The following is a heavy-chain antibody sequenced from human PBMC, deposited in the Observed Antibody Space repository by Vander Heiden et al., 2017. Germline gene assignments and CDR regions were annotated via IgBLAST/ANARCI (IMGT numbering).Heavy chain of an antibody. D-gene: IGHD3-22*01. Sequence: EVQLLQSGGGLVQPGGSLRLSCPASGFTFRPYDMSWGRQAPGKGLEWVSTISTSGDNTYYADSVKGRFTISRDNSKNTLNLQMISLRAEDTALYYCATDRRDRSGYSPMDVWGQGTTVTVSS. J-gene: IGHJ6*02. CDR1: GFTFRPYD. V-gene: IGHV3-23*01. CDR3: ATDRRDRSGYSPMDV. CDR2: ISTSGDNT.